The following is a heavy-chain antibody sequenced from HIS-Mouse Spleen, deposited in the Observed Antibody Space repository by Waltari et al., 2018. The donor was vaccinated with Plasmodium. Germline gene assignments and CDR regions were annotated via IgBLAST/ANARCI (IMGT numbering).Heavy chain of an antibody. J-gene: IGHJ4*02. D-gene: IGHD1-26*01. CDR3: ARRGGSYYYFDY. V-gene: IGHV4-39*01. CDR2: IYYSGST. Sequence: QLQLQESGPGLVKPSETLSLTCTVSACSISRSSYYWGWIRQPPGKGLEWIGSIYYSGSTYYNPSLKSRVTISVDTSKNQFSLKLSSVTAADTAVYYCARRGGSYYYFDYWGQGTRVTVSS. CDR1: ACSISRSSYY.